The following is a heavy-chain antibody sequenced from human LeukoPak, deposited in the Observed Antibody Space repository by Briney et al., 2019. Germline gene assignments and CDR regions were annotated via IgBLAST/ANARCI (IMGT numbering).Heavy chain of an antibody. CDR3: ARDYSSSPGDY. V-gene: IGHV1-2*02. D-gene: IGHD6-19*01. CDR1: GYTFSVYY. Sequence: GASVKVSCKASGYTFSVYYIHWVRQAPGQGLEWMGWINPNSGGTNYAQKFQGRVTMTRDTSISTAYMELSRLRSDDTAVYYCARDYSSSPGDYWGQGTLVTVSS. CDR2: INPNSGGT. J-gene: IGHJ4*02.